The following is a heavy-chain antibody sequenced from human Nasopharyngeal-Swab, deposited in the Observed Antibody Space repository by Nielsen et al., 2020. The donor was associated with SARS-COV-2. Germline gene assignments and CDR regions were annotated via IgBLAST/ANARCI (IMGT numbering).Heavy chain of an antibody. D-gene: IGHD3-9*01. J-gene: IGHJ4*02. CDR2: INSVSSST. V-gene: IGHV3-11*06. Sequence: GESLKISRAASGFSFSDYYMSWIPQAPGKGLEWVSYINSVSSSTDYADSVKGRFTISRDNAKNSLYLQMNSLSAEDTAVYYCARGRYNPYWGQGTLVTVSS. CDR1: GFSFSDYY. CDR3: ARGRYNPY.